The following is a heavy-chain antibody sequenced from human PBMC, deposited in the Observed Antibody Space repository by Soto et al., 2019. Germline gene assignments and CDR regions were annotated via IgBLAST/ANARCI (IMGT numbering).Heavy chain of an antibody. CDR2: ISSSSSTI. D-gene: IGHD4-17*01. Sequence: GGSLRLSCAASGSTFSSYSMNWVRQAPGKGLEWVSYISSSSSTIYYADSVKGRFTISRDNAKNSLYLQMNSLRDEDTAVYYCAREPTVTTLYGMDVWGQGTTVTVSS. J-gene: IGHJ6*02. V-gene: IGHV3-48*02. CDR1: GSTFSSYS. CDR3: AREPTVTTLYGMDV.